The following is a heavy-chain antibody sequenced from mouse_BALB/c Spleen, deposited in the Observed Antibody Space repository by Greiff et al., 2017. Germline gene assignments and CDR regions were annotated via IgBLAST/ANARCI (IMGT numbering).Heavy chain of an antibody. J-gene: IGHJ2*01. CDR1: GFSLTSYG. V-gene: IGHV2-9*02. CDR2: IWAGGST. CDR3: ARESQGVLDY. Sequence: VMLVESVPGLVAPSQSLSITFTVSGFSLTSYGVHWVRQPPGKGLEWLGVIWAGGSTNYNSALMSRLSISKDNSKSQVFLKMNSLQTDDTAMYYCARESQGVLDYWGQGTTLTVSS.